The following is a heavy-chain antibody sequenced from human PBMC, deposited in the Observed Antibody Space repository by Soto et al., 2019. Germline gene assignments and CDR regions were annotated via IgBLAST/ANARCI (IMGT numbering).Heavy chain of an antibody. CDR3: ARIPVVQLEPYYYYGMDV. CDR1: GGTFSSYT. D-gene: IGHD1-1*01. V-gene: IGHV1-69*02. CDR2: IIPILGIA. J-gene: IGHJ6*02. Sequence: QVQLVQSGAEVKKPGSSVKVSCKASGGTFSSYTISWVRQAPGHGLEWMGRIIPILGIANYAQKFQGRVTITADKSTSTAYMELSSLRSEDTAVYYCARIPVVQLEPYYYYGMDVWGQGTTVTVSS.